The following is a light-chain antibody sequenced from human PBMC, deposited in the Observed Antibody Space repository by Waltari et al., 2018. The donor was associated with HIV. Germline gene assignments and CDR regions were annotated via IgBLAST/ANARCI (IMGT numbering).Light chain of an antibody. CDR2: EVP. CDR1: VSDVRAYDY. V-gene: IGLV2-14*01. Sequence: SPLTQPPSVSGSPGPPITISCTGTVSDVRAYDYFSCYQPPPGKAPKLMNSEVPNRPSGVSNRFSGSKSGNTASLTIAGLQAEDEADYYCSSYSSSSTWIFGGGTKLTVL. J-gene: IGLJ2*01. CDR3: SSYSSSSTWI.